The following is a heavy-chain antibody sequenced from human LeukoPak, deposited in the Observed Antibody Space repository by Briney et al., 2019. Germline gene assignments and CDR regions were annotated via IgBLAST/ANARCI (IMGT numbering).Heavy chain of an antibody. CDR3: ARDRDYGDYSHVMDV. V-gene: IGHV1-2*02. CDR2: INPNSGGT. J-gene: IGHJ6*02. CDR1: VYTFTGYY. Sequence: GASVKVSCKASVYTFTGYYMHWVRQAPGQGLEWMGWINPNSGGTNYAQKFQGRVTMTRDTSISTAYMELSRLRSDDTAVYYCARDRDYGDYSHVMDVWGQGTTVTVSS. D-gene: IGHD4-17*01.